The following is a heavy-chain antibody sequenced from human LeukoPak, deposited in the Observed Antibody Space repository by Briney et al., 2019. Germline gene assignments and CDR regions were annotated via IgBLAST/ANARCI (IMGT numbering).Heavy chain of an antibody. J-gene: IGHJ4*02. CDR1: GDSISSYY. V-gene: IGHV4-4*07. CDR3: ARHYYDRTGYFYQDY. CDR2: IYTSGST. Sequence: PSETLSLTCTVSGDSISSYYWSWIRQPAGKGLEWIGRIYTSGSTDYNPSLKSRVTISVDTSKNQFSLKLTSVTAADTAVYYCARHYYDRTGYFYQDYWGQGTLVTVSS. D-gene: IGHD3-22*01.